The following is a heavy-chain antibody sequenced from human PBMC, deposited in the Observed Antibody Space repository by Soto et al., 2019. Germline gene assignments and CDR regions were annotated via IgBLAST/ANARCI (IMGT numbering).Heavy chain of an antibody. Sequence: QVQLVQSGAEVKKPGSSVKVSCKASGGTFSSYAISWVRQAPGQGLEWMGGIIPIFGTANYAQKFQGRVTITADESTSTAYTELSSLRSEDTAVYYCASNEYSSSWGNNWFDPWGQGTLVTVSS. J-gene: IGHJ5*02. V-gene: IGHV1-69*12. CDR2: IIPIFGTA. CDR3: ASNEYSSSWGNNWFDP. CDR1: GGTFSSYA. D-gene: IGHD6-6*01.